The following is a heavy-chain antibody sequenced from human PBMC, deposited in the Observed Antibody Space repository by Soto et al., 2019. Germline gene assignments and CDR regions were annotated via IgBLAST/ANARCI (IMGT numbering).Heavy chain of an antibody. D-gene: IGHD4-17*01. CDR2: IDQSGGTA. Sequence: EVQLLESGGGLVQPGGSLRLSCAASGFIFSTYAMNWVRQAPGKGLELVASIDQSGGTAYYAESVRGRFAISRDNSINTLYLPMSSLRAEDTALYYCAHPRGYGVFDAVDIWGQGTMVTVSS. CDR1: GFIFSTYA. J-gene: IGHJ3*02. CDR3: AHPRGYGVFDAVDI. V-gene: IGHV3-23*01.